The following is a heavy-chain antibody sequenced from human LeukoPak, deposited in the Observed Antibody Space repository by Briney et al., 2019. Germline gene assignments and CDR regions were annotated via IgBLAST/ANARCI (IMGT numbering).Heavy chain of an antibody. V-gene: IGHV3-21*01. CDR1: GFTFSSYS. CDR3: ARVERYYDSSGYYYYYGMDV. Sequence: GGSLRLSCAASGFTFSSYSMNWVRQAPGKGLEWVSSISSSSYIYYADSVKGRFTISRDNAKNSLYLQMNSLRAEDTAVYYCARVERYYDSSGYYYYYGMDVWGQGTTVTVSS. D-gene: IGHD3-22*01. J-gene: IGHJ6*02. CDR2: ISSSSYI.